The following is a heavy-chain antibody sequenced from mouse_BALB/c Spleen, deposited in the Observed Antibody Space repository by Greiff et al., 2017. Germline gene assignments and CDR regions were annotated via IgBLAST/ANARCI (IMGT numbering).Heavy chain of an antibody. Sequence: EVQLQESGPGLVKPSQSLSLTCSVTGYSITSGYYWNWIRQFPGNKLEWMGYISYDGSNNYNPSLKNRISITRDTSKNQFFLKLNSVTTEDTATYYCAREGYYDYDRFSYWYFDVWGAGTTVTVSS. CDR1: GYSITSGYY. V-gene: IGHV3-6*02. CDR2: ISYDGSN. D-gene: IGHD2-4*01. J-gene: IGHJ1*01. CDR3: AREGYYDYDRFSYWYFDV.